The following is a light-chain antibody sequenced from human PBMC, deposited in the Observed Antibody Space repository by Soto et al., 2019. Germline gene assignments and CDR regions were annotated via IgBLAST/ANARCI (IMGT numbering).Light chain of an antibody. V-gene: IGKV1-12*01. Sequence: DVQMTQSPSSVSASVGDRVTITCRASQGVSSWLAWYQQKPGKAPKLLIFAASSVPSGVPSRFSGSGCGTDFNLTISSLQPEDFATYSCQQANSFPFTFGPGTKVDIK. CDR3: QQANSFPFT. J-gene: IGKJ3*01. CDR1: QGVSSW. CDR2: AAS.